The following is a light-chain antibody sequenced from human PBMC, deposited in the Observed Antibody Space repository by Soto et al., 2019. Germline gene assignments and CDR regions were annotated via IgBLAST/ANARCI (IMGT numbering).Light chain of an antibody. CDR2: KAS. J-gene: IGKJ1*01. V-gene: IGKV1-5*03. Sequence: DIQMTQSPSTLSASVGDRVTITCRASQSISPWLAWYQQKPGKAPNLLIYKASSLGSGVPSRFSGSGSGTDFTLTISSLQPDDLATYYCQHYKTYSRTFGQGTKVEIK. CDR3: QHYKTYSRT. CDR1: QSISPW.